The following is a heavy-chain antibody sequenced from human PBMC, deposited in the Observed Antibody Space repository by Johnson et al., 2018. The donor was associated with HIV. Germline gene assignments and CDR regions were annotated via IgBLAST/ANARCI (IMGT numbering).Heavy chain of an antibody. CDR2: ISHDGSNK. J-gene: IGHJ3*02. CDR3: AKERRAPRAFDI. Sequence: QVQLVESGGGVVQPGRSLRLSCTASAFTFSNYALHWVRRAPGKGLEWMAVISHDGSNKYYTNSVKGRFTISRDNSRNTIYLQMNILRPEDTAVYYCAKERRAPRAFDIWGQGTMVTVSS. CDR1: AFTFSNYA. V-gene: IGHV3-30*04.